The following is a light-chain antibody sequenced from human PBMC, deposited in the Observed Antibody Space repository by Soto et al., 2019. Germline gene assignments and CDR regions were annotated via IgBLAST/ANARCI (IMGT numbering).Light chain of an antibody. Sequence: QSALTQPASVSGSPGQSITISCTGTSSDVGGHDCVSWYQQHPGKAPKLMIYEVNNRPSGVSSRFSGSKSGNTASLTISGLQAEDEADYYCSSYTSSTTYVFGTGTKVTVL. CDR2: EVN. J-gene: IGLJ1*01. V-gene: IGLV2-14*01. CDR3: SSYTSSTTYV. CDR1: SSDVGGHDC.